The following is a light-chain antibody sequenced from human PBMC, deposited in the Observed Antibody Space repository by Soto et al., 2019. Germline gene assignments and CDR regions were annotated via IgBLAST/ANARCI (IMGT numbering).Light chain of an antibody. J-gene: IGKJ2*01. CDR2: GAS. Sequence: EIVMTQSPDILSVSPGERATLSCRASQSIATTLAWYQHKPGQSPRLLIYGASTRATDVPPRFSGSGSGTDFTLTISSLQSDDSAVYYCQQYSNWPYSFGQGTKLEIK. CDR3: QQYSNWPYS. CDR1: QSIATT. V-gene: IGKV3-15*01.